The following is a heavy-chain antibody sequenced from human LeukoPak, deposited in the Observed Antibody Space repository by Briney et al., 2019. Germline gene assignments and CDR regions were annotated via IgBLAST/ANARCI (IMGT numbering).Heavy chain of an antibody. V-gene: IGHV3-48*01. Sequence: GGSLRLPCAASGFTFSSYSMNWVRQAPGKGLEWVSYISSSSSTIYYADSVKGRFTISRDNAKNSLYLQMNSLRAEDTAVYYCARXXXSSXYGESGYGMDVWGQGTTVTVSS. D-gene: IGHD6-13*01. CDR3: ARXXXSSXYGESGYGMDV. CDR2: ISSSSSTI. CDR1: GFTFSSYS. J-gene: IGHJ6*02.